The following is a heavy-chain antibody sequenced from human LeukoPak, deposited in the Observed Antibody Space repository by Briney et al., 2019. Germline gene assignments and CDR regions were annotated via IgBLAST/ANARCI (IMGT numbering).Heavy chain of an antibody. V-gene: IGHV3-11*01. D-gene: IGHD3-10*01. CDR1: GLTFSDYY. CDR2: ISSSGSTI. Sequence: PGGSLRLSCAASGLTFSDYYMSWIRQAPGKGLEWVSYISSSGSTIYYADSVKGRFTISRDNAKNSLYLQMNSLRAEDTAVYYCARRNYYGSGPSEFDYWGQGTQVTVSS. J-gene: IGHJ4*02. CDR3: ARRNYYGSGPSEFDY.